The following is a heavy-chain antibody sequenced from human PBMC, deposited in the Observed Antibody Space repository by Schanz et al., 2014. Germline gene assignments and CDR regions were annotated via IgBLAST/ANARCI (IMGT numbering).Heavy chain of an antibody. CDR2: INSDGSTT. J-gene: IGHJ6*02. Sequence: EVQLVESGGGLVKPGGSLRLSCAASGFTFSDYYINWVRQAPGKGLEWVSRINSDGSTTIYADSVKGRFTISRDNAMNTLYLQMNSLRAEDTAVYYCARPLGPNYYYYGLDVWGQGTTVTVSS. CDR1: GFTFSDYY. CDR3: ARPLGPNYYYYGLDV. V-gene: IGHV3-74*02.